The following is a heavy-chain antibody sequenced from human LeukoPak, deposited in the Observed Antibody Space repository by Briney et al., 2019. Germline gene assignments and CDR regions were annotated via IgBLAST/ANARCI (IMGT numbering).Heavy chain of an antibody. CDR1: GGSISSGGYY. Sequence: SETLSLTCTVSGGSISSGGYYWSWIRQHPGKGLEWIGYIYYSGSTYYNPSLKSRVTISVDTSKNQFSLKLSSVTAADTAVYYCARLVVGNVERAGAEPKRFEPRGQGTLVTVSS. V-gene: IGHV4-31*03. D-gene: IGHD6-13*01. CDR3: ARLVVGNVERAGAEPKRFEP. J-gene: IGHJ5*01. CDR2: IYYSGST.